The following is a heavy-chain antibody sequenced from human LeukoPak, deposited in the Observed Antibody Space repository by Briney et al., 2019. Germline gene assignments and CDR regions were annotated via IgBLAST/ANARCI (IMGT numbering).Heavy chain of an antibody. J-gene: IGHJ1*01. CDR1: GGSISSGSYY. CDR3: ARGPEVTIFGVVIIEEYFQH. D-gene: IGHD3-3*01. CDR2: IYTSGST. Sequence: SETLSLTCTVSGGSISSGSYYWSWIRQPPGKGLEWIGRIYTSGSTNYNPFLKSRVTISVDTSKNQFSLKLSSVTAADTAVYYCARGPEVTIFGVVIIEEYFQHWGQGTLVTVSS. V-gene: IGHV4-61*02.